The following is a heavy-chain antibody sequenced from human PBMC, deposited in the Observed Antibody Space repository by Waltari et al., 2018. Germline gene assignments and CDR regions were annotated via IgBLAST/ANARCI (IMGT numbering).Heavy chain of an antibody. J-gene: IGHJ4*02. V-gene: IGHV3-48*04. CDR1: GFTFSSYS. CDR2: ISSSSSTR. CDR3: ARSPLRYFDWLLSGLDY. Sequence: EVQLVESGGGLVQPGGSLRLSCAASGFTFSSYSMNWVRQAPGKGLEWVSYISSSSSTRYYADSVKGRFTISRDNAKNSLYLQMNSLRAEDTAVYYCARSPLRYFDWLLSGLDYWGQGTLVTVSS. D-gene: IGHD3-9*01.